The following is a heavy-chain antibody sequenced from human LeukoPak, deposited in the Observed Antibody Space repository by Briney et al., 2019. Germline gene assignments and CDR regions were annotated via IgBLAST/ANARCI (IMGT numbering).Heavy chain of an antibody. CDR1: GFMFSDDG. CDR2: IKRESDGGST. V-gene: IGHV3-15*01. D-gene: IGHD1-1*01. CDR3: TTGQGKTDDDY. J-gene: IGHJ4*02. Sequence: GRSLRLSCAGSGFMFSDDGMSWVGQGPGTGVGWVGCIKRESDGGSTDYGAPVKRRFIISRDDSKTTVYLQMNSLRTEDTAVYYCTTGQGKTDDDYWGQGTLVTVSS.